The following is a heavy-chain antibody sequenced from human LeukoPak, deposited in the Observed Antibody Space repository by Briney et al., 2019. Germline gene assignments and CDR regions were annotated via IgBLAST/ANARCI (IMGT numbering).Heavy chain of an antibody. V-gene: IGHV3-30*04. CDR1: GFTFSSYA. CDR3: ARDQREFDY. J-gene: IGHJ3*01. CDR2: ISYDGSNK. D-gene: IGHD6-25*01. Sequence: GRSLRLSCAASGFTFSSYAMHWVRQAPGKGLEWVAVISYDGSNKYYADSVKGRFTISRDNSKNTLYLQMNSLRAEDTAVYYCARDQREFDYWGQGTMVTVSS.